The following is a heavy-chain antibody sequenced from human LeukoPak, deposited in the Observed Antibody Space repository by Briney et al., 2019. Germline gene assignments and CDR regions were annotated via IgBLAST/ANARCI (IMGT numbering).Heavy chain of an antibody. CDR3: AKDRCSNGVGCYYYYMDV. D-gene: IGHD2-8*01. V-gene: IGHV3-21*01. J-gene: IGHJ6*03. CDR1: GFTFSSYS. CDR2: ISMSSSYI. Sequence: PGGSLRLSCAASGFTFSSYSMNWVRQAPGKGLEWVSSISMSSSYIYYAESVEGRFTISRDNAKNSLYLQMNSLRAEDTAVYYCAKDRCSNGVGCYYYYMDVWGKGTTVTISS.